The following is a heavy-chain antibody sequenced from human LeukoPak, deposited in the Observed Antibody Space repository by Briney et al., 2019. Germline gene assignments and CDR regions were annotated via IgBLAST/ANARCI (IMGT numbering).Heavy chain of an antibody. J-gene: IGHJ5*02. Sequence: SQTLSLTCTASGVSFSSGGYYWSWIPQPPGKGLEWIGYIYHSGSTYYNPSLKSRVTISVDRSKNQFSLKLSSVTAADTAVYYCARAHGVSGYYNVKVSGWFDPWGQGTLVTVSS. CDR1: GVSFSSGGYY. D-gene: IGHD3-22*01. CDR2: IYHSGST. V-gene: IGHV4-30-2*01. CDR3: ARAHGVSGYYNVKVSGWFDP.